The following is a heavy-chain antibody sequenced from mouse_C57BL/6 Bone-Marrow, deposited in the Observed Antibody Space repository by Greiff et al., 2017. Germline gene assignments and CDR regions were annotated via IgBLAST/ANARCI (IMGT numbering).Heavy chain of an antibody. J-gene: IGHJ4*01. CDR3: ARDYYSNNYDAMDD. V-gene: IGHV1-69*01. CDR2: IDPAGGNT. Sequence: QVQLQQPGAELVMPGASVKLSCKASGYTFTSYWMHWVKQRPGQGLEWIGEIDPAGGNTNYNQKFKGKSTLTVDKSSSTAYMQLSSLTSEDSAVYCCARDYYSNNYDAMDDWGRGTSVTVSS. CDR1: GYTFTSYW. D-gene: IGHD2-5*01.